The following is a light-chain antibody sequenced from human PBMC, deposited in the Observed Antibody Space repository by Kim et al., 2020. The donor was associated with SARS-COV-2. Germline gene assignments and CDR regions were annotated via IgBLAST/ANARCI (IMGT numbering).Light chain of an antibody. Sequence: SVSPGERATRACRACQSVSSNLAWYQQKPGQAPRLLIYGASTRATDIPARFSGSGSGTEFTLTISSLQSEDFAVYYCQHYNNWPYTFGQGTKLEI. CDR2: GAS. CDR3: QHYNNWPYT. J-gene: IGKJ2*01. V-gene: IGKV3-15*01. CDR1: QSVSSN.